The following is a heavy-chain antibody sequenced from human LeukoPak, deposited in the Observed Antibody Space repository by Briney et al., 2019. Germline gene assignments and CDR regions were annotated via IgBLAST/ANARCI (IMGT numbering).Heavy chain of an antibody. Sequence: PGGSLRLSCAASGFTFSSYAMSWVRQAPGKGLEWVSAISGSGGSTYYADSVKGRFTISRDNSKNTLSLQMNSLRAEDTAVYYCAKDPPVWFGELLGHDAFDIWGQGTMVTVSS. J-gene: IGHJ3*02. CDR2: ISGSGGST. CDR3: AKDPPVWFGELLGHDAFDI. D-gene: IGHD3-10*01. CDR1: GFTFSSYA. V-gene: IGHV3-23*01.